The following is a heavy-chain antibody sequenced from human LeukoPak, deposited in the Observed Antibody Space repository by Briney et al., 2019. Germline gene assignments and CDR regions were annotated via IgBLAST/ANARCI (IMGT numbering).Heavy chain of an antibody. CDR1: GGSFSGYY. CDR3: ARVRQASQEYYFDY. J-gene: IGHJ4*02. CDR2: INHSGST. Sequence: PSETLSLTCAVSGGSFSGYYWSWIRQPPGKGLEWIGEINHSGSTNYNPSLKSRATISVDTSKNQFSLKLSSVTAADTAVYYCARVRQASQEYYFDYWGQGTLVTVSS. V-gene: IGHV4-34*01.